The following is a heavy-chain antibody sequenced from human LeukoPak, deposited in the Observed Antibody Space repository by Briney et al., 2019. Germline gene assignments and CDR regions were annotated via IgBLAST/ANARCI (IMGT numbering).Heavy chain of an antibody. CDR1: GFTFSDAW. V-gene: IGHV3-15*01. J-gene: IGHJ4*02. CDR2: IKSKVHGGTL. CDR3: ATDRDATHLNY. Sequence: PGGSLRLSCAASGFTFSDAWMNWLRQAPGKGLQWVGRIKSKVHGGTLEYAAPVKGRFTISRDDSENTLHLQMSSLTTEDTAVYYCATDRDATHLNYWGQGTLVTVSS.